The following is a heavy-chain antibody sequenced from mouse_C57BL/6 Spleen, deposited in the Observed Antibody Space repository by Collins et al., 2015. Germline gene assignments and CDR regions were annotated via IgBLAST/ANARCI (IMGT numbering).Heavy chain of an antibody. J-gene: IGHJ3*01. CDR1: GYTFTSYW. CDR2: IDPSDSES. CDR3: AREGLAY. V-gene: IGHV1-52*01. Sequence: QVQLQQPGAELVRPRSSVKLSCKASGYTFTSYWIHWVKQRPIQGLEWIGNIDPSDSESHYNQKFKDKATLTVDKSSSTAYMQLSSLTSEDSAVYYCAREGLAYWGQGTLVTVSA.